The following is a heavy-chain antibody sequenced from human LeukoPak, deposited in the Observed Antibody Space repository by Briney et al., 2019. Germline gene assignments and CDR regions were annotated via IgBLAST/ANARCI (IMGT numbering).Heavy chain of an antibody. CDR1: GFTFSRYA. V-gene: IGHV3-30*02. CDR3: AKEPADLLDYDAFDI. J-gene: IGHJ3*02. D-gene: IGHD3-16*01. CDR2: IRFDENDK. Sequence: PTGGSLRLSCAASGFTFSRYAMHWVPQAPGKGLEGVAHIRFDENDKYYADSVKGRFTISRDNGRNSLYLQMNSLKAEDTAVYYCAKEPADLLDYDAFDIWDQGTMVTVSS.